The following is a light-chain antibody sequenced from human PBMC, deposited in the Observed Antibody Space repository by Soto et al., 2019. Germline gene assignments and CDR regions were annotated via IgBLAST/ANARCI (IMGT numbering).Light chain of an antibody. Sequence: EIVLTQSPGTLPLSTGERATLSCRASHSVSGNYLAWYQQKPGQAPRLLMYAASSRATGIPDRFSGSGSGTDFTLTISRLEPEDFALYYCQQFVTSPTWTFGQGTKVDIK. CDR3: QQFVTSPTWT. V-gene: IGKV3-20*01. CDR2: AAS. CDR1: HSVSGNY. J-gene: IGKJ1*01.